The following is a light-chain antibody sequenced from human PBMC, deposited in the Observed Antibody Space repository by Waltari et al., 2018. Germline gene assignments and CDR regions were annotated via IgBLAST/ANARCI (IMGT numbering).Light chain of an antibody. CDR1: QNINAF. CDR3: QQYNNYFYT. Sequence: DIQMTQSPSTLSASVGDRVTITCRASQNINAFLAWNQQKPGTAPKLLIYQASTLKTGVPSRFSGSGSETEFTLTINSLQPDDFATYYCQQYNNYFYTFGQGTKLDIK. J-gene: IGKJ2*01. CDR2: QAS. V-gene: IGKV1-5*03.